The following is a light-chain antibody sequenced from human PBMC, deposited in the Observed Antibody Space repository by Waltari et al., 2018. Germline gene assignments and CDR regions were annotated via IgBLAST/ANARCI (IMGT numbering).Light chain of an antibody. CDR3: QAWDSSTAV. V-gene: IGLV3-1*01. Sequence: YEVTQPPSVSVSPGQPASITCSGHKLGNKYASWYQQRPGQSPVLVIYQDNKRPSGIPERFSGSNSGSTASLTISGTQAMDEAVYYCQAWDSSTAVFGGGTKLTVL. J-gene: IGLJ2*01. CDR1: KLGNKY. CDR2: QDN.